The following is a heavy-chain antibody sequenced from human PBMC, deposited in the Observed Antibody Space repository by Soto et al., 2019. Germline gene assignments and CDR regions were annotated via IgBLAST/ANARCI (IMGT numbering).Heavy chain of an antibody. CDR2: IRSRPYGVTT. D-gene: IGHD5-18*01. V-gene: IGHV3-49*04. J-gene: IGHJ4*02. Sequence: LRHSCGAAGFTFVSYARSRVRQAQGKGLEWVGFIRSRPYGVTTEYAAYVKGRFTISRDDSKSIAYLQMNSLTTEDTVVYYCSRRIWEMVTIRPENYWGQGTLGTVSS. CDR1: GFTFVSYA. CDR3: SRRIWEMVTIRPENY.